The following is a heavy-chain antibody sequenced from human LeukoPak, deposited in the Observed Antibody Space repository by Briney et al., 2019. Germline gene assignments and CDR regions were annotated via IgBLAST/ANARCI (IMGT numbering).Heavy chain of an antibody. Sequence: GGSLRLSCAASGFTFSSYEMKWVRQAPGKGLEWVSYISSSGSTIYYADSVKGRFTISRDNAKDSLYLQMNSLRAEDTAVYYCARVGRESSGYYAFDYWGQGTLVTVSS. D-gene: IGHD3-22*01. CDR3: ARVGRESSGYYAFDY. V-gene: IGHV3-48*03. CDR1: GFTFSSYE. J-gene: IGHJ4*02. CDR2: ISSSGSTI.